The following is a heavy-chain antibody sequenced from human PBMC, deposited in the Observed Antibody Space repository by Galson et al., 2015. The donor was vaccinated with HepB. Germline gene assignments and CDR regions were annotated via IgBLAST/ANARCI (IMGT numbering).Heavy chain of an antibody. Sequence: SLRLSXXXXGXTXXXYAXXXXRQAPGKGLEWXSGISWNSGSIGYADSVKGRFTIXRDNAKNSLXXXMNSLRAEDTALYYXAKVXWSGYGFDNWGEVTMGTXS. V-gene: IGHV3-9*01. CDR1: GXTXXXYA. D-gene: IGHD3-3*01. CDR3: AKVXWSGYGFDN. CDR2: ISWNSGSI. J-gene: IGHJ3*02.